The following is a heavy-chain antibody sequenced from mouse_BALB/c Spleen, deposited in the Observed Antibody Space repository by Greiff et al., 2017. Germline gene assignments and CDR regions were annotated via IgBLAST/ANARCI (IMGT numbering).Heavy chain of an antibody. CDR2: ISSGGSYT. CDR3: ARHENSPPTDAMDY. V-gene: IGHV5-6*01. J-gene: IGHJ4*01. D-gene: IGHD1-1*01. Sequence: EVNLVESGGDLVKPGGSLKLSCAASGFTFSSYGMSWVRQTPDKRLEWVATISSGGSYTYYPDSVKGRFTISRDNAKNTLYLQMSSLKSEDTAMYYCARHENSPPTDAMDYWGQGTSVTVSS. CDR1: GFTFSSYG.